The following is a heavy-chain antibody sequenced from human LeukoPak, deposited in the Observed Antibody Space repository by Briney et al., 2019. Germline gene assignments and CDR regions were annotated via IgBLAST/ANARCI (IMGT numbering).Heavy chain of an antibody. V-gene: IGHV1-2*02. CDR1: GYTFTGYY. Sequence: ASVKVSCKASGYTFTGYYMHWVRQAPGQGLEWMGWINPNSGGTNYAQKFQGRVTMTRDTSISTAYMELSRLRSDDTAVYYCARDRLVGGIAVAGIDYWGQGTLVTVSS. D-gene: IGHD6-19*01. CDR3: ARDRLVGGIAVAGIDY. CDR2: INPNSGGT. J-gene: IGHJ4*02.